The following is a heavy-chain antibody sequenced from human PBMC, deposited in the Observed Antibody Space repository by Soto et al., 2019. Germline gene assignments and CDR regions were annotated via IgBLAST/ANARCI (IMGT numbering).Heavy chain of an antibody. D-gene: IGHD3-3*01. Sequence: ASVKVSCKASGYTFTSYGISWVRQAPGQGLKWMGWISAYNGNTNYAQKLQGRVTMTTDTSTSTAYMELRSLRSDDTAVYYCARDRYDFWSGLDAFDIWGQGTMVTVSS. V-gene: IGHV1-18*04. J-gene: IGHJ3*02. CDR3: ARDRYDFWSGLDAFDI. CDR1: GYTFTSYG. CDR2: ISAYNGNT.